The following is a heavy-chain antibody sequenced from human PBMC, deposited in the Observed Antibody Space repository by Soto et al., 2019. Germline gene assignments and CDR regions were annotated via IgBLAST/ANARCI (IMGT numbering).Heavy chain of an antibody. V-gene: IGHV2-5*02. Sequence: QITLRESGPTLVKPTQTLTLTCTISGFSLSTSGVGVGWIRQPPGKSLEWLALLYWDDVQRYSPSLKTRLTIXXDXSXXQVVLTMTNMDPVDTATYYCAHSPCSGGTCYLFDYWGQGTLVTVSS. CDR2: LYWDDVQ. D-gene: IGHD2-15*01. CDR3: AHSPCSGGTCYLFDY. J-gene: IGHJ4*02. CDR1: GFSLSTSGVG.